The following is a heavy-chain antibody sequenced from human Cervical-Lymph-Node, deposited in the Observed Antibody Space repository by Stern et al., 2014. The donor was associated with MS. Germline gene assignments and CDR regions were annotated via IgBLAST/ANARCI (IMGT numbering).Heavy chain of an antibody. CDR3: ARAFCTGGVCYSFPFYGMDV. D-gene: IGHD2-8*02. CDR1: GFIFDGYG. J-gene: IGHJ6*02. V-gene: IGHV3-20*01. CDR2: INSNGGST. Sequence: EVQLLESGGGVVRPGGSLRLSCAASGFIFDGYGMSWVRHVPGQGPEWVSAINSNGGSTDYAASVKGRFTISRDNAKKSLYLRMNSLRVEDTAVYHCARAFCTGGVCYSFPFYGMDVWGQGTTVTVSS.